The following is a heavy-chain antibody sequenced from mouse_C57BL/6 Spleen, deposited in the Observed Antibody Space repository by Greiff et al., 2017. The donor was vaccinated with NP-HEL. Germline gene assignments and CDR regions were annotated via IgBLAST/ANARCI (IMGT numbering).Heavy chain of an antibody. J-gene: IGHJ4*01. V-gene: IGHV3-6*01. CDR1: GYSITSGYY. CDR2: ISYDGSN. CDR3: ARKITTAYYAMDY. D-gene: IGHD1-2*01. Sequence: VQLQQSGPGLVKPSQSLSLTCSVTGYSITSGYYWNWIRQFPGNKLEWMGYISYDGSNNYNPSLKNRISITRDTSKNQFFLKLNSVTTEDTATYYCARKITTAYYAMDYWGQGTSVTVSS.